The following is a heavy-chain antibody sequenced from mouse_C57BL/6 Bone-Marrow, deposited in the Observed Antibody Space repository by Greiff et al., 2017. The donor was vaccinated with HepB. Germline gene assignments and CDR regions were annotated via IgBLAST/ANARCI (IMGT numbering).Heavy chain of an antibody. CDR3: ARGGSSSLYAMDY. J-gene: IGHJ4*01. V-gene: IGHV3-6*01. D-gene: IGHD1-1*01. CDR1: GYSITSGYY. Sequence: VQLQQSGPGLVKPSQSLSLTCSVTGYSITSGYYWNWIRQFPGNKLEWMGYISYDGSNNYNPSLKTRITITRDTSKNQFFLKLNPVTTEDTATYYCARGGSSSLYAMDYGGQGTSVTVSA. CDR2: ISYDGSN.